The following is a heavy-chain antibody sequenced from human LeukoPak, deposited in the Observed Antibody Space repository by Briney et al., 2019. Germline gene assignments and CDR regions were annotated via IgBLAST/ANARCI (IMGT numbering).Heavy chain of an antibody. Sequence: SETLSLTCTVSGDSISGYYWSWIRQPPGKGLERIGYIYYSGSTNYNPSLKSRVTISVDTSKNQFSLKLSSVTAADTAVYYCAREIYSGGLYFDYWGQGTLVTVSS. V-gene: IGHV4-59*01. CDR1: GDSISGYY. CDR2: IYYSGST. CDR3: AREIYSGGLYFDY. D-gene: IGHD1-26*01. J-gene: IGHJ4*02.